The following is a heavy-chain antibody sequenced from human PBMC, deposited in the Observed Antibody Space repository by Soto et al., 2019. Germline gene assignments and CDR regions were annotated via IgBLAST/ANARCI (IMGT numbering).Heavy chain of an antibody. CDR1: GFTFSNAW. CDR3: TTGDYDILTGYYKRGPDAFDI. J-gene: IGHJ3*02. D-gene: IGHD3-9*01. V-gene: IGHV3-15*01. CDR2: IKSKTDGGTT. Sequence: EVQLVESGGGLVQPGGSLRLSCAASGFTFSNAWMSWVRQAPGKGLEWVGRIKSKTDGGTTDYAAPVKGRFTISRDDSKNTLYLQMNSLKTEDTAVYYCTTGDYDILTGYYKRGPDAFDIWGQGTMVTVSS.